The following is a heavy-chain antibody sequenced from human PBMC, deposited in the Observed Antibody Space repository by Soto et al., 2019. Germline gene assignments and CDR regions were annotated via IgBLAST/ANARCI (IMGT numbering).Heavy chain of an antibody. CDR1: GYTFTGYY. V-gene: IGHV1-2*04. D-gene: IGHD1-26*01. Sequence: GASVKVSCKASGYTFTGYYMHWVRQAPGQGLEWMGWINPNSGGTNYAQKFQGWVTMTRDTSTSTVYMELNSLRSEDTAVYYCARVRMGYGMDVWGQGTTVTVSS. CDR2: INPNSGGT. CDR3: ARVRMGYGMDV. J-gene: IGHJ6*02.